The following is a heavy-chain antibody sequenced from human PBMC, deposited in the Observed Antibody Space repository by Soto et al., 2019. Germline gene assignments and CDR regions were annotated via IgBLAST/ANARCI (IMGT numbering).Heavy chain of an antibody. CDR2: IDAGDSYT. Sequence: PGESLKISCTGSGYTFTTYWITWVRHMPGKGLEWMGRIDAGDSYTDYSPSFQGHVTMSVDKSISTAYLQWSSLKASDSAMYYGSRRVVLPADAFYVWGKGTMVTVSS. CDR3: SRRVVLPADAFYV. V-gene: IGHV5-10-1*01. D-gene: IGHD2-2*01. J-gene: IGHJ3*01. CDR1: GYTFTTYW.